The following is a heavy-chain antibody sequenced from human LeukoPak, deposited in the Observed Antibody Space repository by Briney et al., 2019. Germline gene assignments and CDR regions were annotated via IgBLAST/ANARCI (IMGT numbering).Heavy chain of an antibody. V-gene: IGHV3-7*01. Sequence: GGSLRLSCAASGFTFSDYYMSWLRQAPGKGLEWVANIKQDGSEKYYVDSVKGRFTISRDNAKNTLYLQMNSLRAEDTAVYYCAREKLFGGAFDIWGQGTMVTVSS. CDR1: GFTFSDYY. CDR3: AREKLFGGAFDI. CDR2: IKQDGSEK. D-gene: IGHD2-21*01. J-gene: IGHJ3*02.